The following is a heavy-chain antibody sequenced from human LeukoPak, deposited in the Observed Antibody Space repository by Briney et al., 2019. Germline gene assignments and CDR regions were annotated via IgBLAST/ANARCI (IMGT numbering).Heavy chain of an antibody. CDR2: INTNTGNP. CDR1: GYTFTSYA. Sequence: ASVKVSCKASGYTFTSYAMNWVRQAPGQGLEWMGWINTNTGNPTYAQGFTGRFVFSLDTSVSTAYLQISSLKAEDTAVYYCARGYCSSTSCYYYYYYGMDVWGQGTTVTVSS. J-gene: IGHJ6*02. V-gene: IGHV7-4-1*02. CDR3: ARGYCSSTSCYYYYYYGMDV. D-gene: IGHD2-2*01.